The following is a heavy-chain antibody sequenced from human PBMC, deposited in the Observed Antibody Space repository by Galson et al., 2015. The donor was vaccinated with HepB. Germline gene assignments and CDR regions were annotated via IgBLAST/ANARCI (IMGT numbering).Heavy chain of an antibody. CDR3: ARDPQLWLNYFDY. V-gene: IGHV1-18*01. CDR1: GYTFTSYG. Sequence: VKVSCKASGYTFTSYGISWVRQAPGQGLEWMGWISAYNGNTSYAQKLQGRVSMTTDTSTSTAYMELRSLRSDDTAVYYCARDPQLWLNYFDYWGQGTLVTVSS. J-gene: IGHJ4*02. D-gene: IGHD5-18*01. CDR2: ISAYNGNT.